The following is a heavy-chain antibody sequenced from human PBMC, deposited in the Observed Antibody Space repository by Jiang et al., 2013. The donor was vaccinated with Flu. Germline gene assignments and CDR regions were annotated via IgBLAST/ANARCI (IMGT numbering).Heavy chain of an antibody. D-gene: IGHD3-10*01. V-gene: IGHV3-15*05. J-gene: IGHJ4*02. CDR2: IKSKTDGGST. Sequence: SGFTFSNAWMSWVRQAPGKGLEWVGRIKSKTDGGSTYYADSVKGRFTISRDNSKNSLYLQMNSLRTEDTALYYCAKDTTMVRGVYPPYFDYWGQGTLVTVSS. CDR1: GFTFSNAW. CDR3: AKDTTMVRGVYPPYFDY.